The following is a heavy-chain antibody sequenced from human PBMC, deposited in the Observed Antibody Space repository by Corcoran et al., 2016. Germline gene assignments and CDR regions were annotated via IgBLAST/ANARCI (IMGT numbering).Heavy chain of an antibody. J-gene: IGHJ4*02. Sequence: QVQLVQSGAEVKKPGASVKVSCKASGYTFTSYDINWVRQATGQGLEWMGWMNPNSGNTGYAQKFPGRVTMTRNTSISTAYMELSSLRSEDTAVYYCARPLRRSESPVAHHPSWGQGTLVTVSS. CDR1: GYTFTSYD. CDR2: MNPNSGNT. CDR3: ARPLRRSESPVAHHPS. V-gene: IGHV1-8*01. D-gene: IGHD1-26*01.